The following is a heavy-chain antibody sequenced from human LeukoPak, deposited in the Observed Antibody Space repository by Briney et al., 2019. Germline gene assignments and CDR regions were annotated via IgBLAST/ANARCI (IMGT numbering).Heavy chain of an antibody. CDR1: GFTFSGYA. V-gene: IGHV3-23*01. Sequence: GGSLRLSCAASGFTFSGYAMSWVRQTPGKGLEWVSVISGSGGSTDYADSVKGRFTISRDNSKNTLYLQMNSLRAEDTALYYCARSAGYYCSGGSCYSEAFDIWGQGKMVIVSS. J-gene: IGHJ3*02. CDR2: ISGSGGST. D-gene: IGHD2-15*01. CDR3: ARSAGYYCSGGSCYSEAFDI.